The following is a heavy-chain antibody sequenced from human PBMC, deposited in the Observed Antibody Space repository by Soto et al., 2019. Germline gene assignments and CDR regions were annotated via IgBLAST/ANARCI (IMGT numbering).Heavy chain of an antibody. J-gene: IGHJ6*03. CDR2: IHYSGST. Sequence: QVQLQESGPGLVKPSETLSLTCTVSGGSINNYYWSWIRQPPGKGLEWIGYIHYSGSTNDNPSLESRATLSVDTSKNQFSLTLNSVTAADTAVYFCARLTSRQIPNNSYWYIRVWGKGSTVIVSS. V-gene: IGHV4-59*08. CDR1: GGSINNYY. CDR3: ARLTSRQIPNNSYWYIRV. D-gene: IGHD2-21*01.